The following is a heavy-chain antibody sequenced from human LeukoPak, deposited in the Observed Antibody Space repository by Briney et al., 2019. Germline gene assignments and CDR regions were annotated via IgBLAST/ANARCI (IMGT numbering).Heavy chain of an antibody. CDR2: IYHSGST. Sequence: SGTMSLTCAVSGGSISSSNWWSWVRQPPGKGLEWIGEIYHSGSTNYNPSLKSRVTISVDKSKNQFSLKLSSVTAADTAVYYCAREGATVTYWYFDLWGRGTLVTVSS. D-gene: IGHD4-11*01. J-gene: IGHJ2*01. CDR3: AREGATVTYWYFDL. V-gene: IGHV4-4*02. CDR1: GGSISSSNW.